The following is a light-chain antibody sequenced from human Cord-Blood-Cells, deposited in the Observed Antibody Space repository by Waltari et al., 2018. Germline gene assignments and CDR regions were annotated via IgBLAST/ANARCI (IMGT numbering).Light chain of an antibody. CDR2: EGS. CDR3: CSYAGSSTFEV. CDR1: SSDVGRYNL. Sequence: QSALTQPSSVSGSPGQSITIPCTGTSSDVGRYNLASWYQQHPGKAPKLMIYEGSKRPSGVSNRFSGSKSGNTASLTISGLQAEDEADYYCCSYAGSSTFEVFGGGTKLTVL. J-gene: IGLJ3*02. V-gene: IGLV2-23*03.